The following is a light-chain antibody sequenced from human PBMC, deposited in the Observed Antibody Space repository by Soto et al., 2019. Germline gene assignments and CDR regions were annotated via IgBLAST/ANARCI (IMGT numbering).Light chain of an antibody. CDR2: DNT. CDR1: SSNIGAGYD. Sequence: QSVLTQPPPVSGAPGQRVTISCTGSSSNIGAGYDVHWYQQLPGTAPKLLISDNTNRPSGVPDRFSGSKSGTSASLAITGLQAEDDADYYCQSSDSSLSAVFGTGTKVTVL. V-gene: IGLV1-40*01. J-gene: IGLJ1*01. CDR3: QSSDSSLSAV.